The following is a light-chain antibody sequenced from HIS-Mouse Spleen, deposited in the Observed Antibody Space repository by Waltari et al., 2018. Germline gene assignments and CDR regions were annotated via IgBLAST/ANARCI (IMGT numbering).Light chain of an antibody. J-gene: IGLJ2*01. CDR1: SSAVWRFNL. Sequence: QSALTQPASVSGSPGPSITISCTGTSSAVWRFNLVSWYQQHPGKAPKLMIYEGSKRPSGVSNRFSGSKSGNTASLTISGLQAEDEADYYCCSYAGSSTLVFGGGTKLTVL. CDR3: CSYAGSSTLV. CDR2: EGS. V-gene: IGLV2-23*01.